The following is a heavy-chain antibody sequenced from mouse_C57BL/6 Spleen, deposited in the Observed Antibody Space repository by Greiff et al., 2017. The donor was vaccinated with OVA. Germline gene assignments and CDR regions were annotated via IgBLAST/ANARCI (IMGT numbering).Heavy chain of an antibody. Sequence: QVQLKQPGAELVKPGASVKLSCKASGYTFTSYWMHWVKQRPGQGLEWIGMIHPNCSSNNYNEKFKSKATLTVDKSSSTAYMQLSSLTSEDSAVYYCAREIYYDYEDAMDYWGQGTSVTVSS. CDR3: AREIYYDYEDAMDY. CDR2: IHPNCSSN. J-gene: IGHJ4*01. CDR1: GYTFTSYW. V-gene: IGHV1-64*01. D-gene: IGHD2-4*01.